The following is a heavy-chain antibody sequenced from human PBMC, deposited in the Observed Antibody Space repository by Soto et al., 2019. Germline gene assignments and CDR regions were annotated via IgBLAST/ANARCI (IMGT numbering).Heavy chain of an antibody. J-gene: IGHJ4*02. CDR1: GGTFSSYA. Sequence: GASVKVSCKASGGTFSSYAISWVRQAPGQGLEWMGGIIPIFGTANYAQKFQGRVTITADKSTSTAYMELSSLRSEDTAVYYCATANRKYCSGGSCYLHFDYWGQGTLVTVSS. D-gene: IGHD2-15*01. CDR2: IIPIFGTA. V-gene: IGHV1-69*06. CDR3: ATANRKYCSGGSCYLHFDY.